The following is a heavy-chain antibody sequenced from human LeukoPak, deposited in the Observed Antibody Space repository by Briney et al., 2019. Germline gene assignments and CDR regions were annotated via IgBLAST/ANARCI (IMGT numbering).Heavy chain of an antibody. J-gene: IGHJ4*02. CDR1: GFTFRSYW. CDR2: INQDGSEK. D-gene: IGHD2-15*01. CDR3: ARRGSYSIHDC. Sequence: GGSLRLSCAASGFTFRSYWMSWVRQAPGRGLEWVANINQDGSEKNFVDSVKGRFSISRDNAENSLYLQMNSLRAEDTAVYYCARRGSYSIHDCWGQGTLVTVSS. V-gene: IGHV3-7*03.